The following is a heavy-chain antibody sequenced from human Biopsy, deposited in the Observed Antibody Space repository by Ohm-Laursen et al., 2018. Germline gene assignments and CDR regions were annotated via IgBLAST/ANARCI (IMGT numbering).Heavy chain of an antibody. Sequence: ASVKVSCKASGGTFTNHAVGWVRQAPGQGLEWVGSSIPLFNTANYADKFQGRVTLTADKSTTTSYMELSSLRSEDTAIYYCARFPLGAYDDSGSYRAVEHWYFDLWGRGTLVTVSS. CDR2: SIPLFNTA. CDR3: ARFPLGAYDDSGSYRAVEHWYFDL. D-gene: IGHD3-22*01. J-gene: IGHJ2*01. CDR1: GGTFTNHA. V-gene: IGHV1-69*06.